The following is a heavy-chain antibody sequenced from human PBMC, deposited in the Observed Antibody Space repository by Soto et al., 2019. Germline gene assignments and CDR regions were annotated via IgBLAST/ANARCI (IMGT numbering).Heavy chain of an antibody. Sequence: SETLSLTCTVSGGSVSSGSYYWSWIRQPPGKGLEWIGYIYYSGSTNYNPSLKSRVTISVDTSKNQFSLKLSSVTAADTAVYYCARTVVVTAIPYYFDYWGQGTLVTVSS. V-gene: IGHV4-61*01. D-gene: IGHD2-21*02. CDR3: ARTVVVTAIPYYFDY. CDR1: GGSVSSGSYY. J-gene: IGHJ4*02. CDR2: IYYSGST.